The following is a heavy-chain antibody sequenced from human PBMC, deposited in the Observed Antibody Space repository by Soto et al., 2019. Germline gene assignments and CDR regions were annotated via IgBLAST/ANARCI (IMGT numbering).Heavy chain of an antibody. J-gene: IGHJ4*02. V-gene: IGHV3-74*01. D-gene: IGHD3-10*01. Sequence: EVQLVESGGAVVQPGGSLRLSCAASGFTFSTYWMHWVRRPPGKGLVWVARITSDGSGTTYADSVKGRFTISRDNSKNTLYLQMNSLRAEDTAVYYCARDRTYYYGSGSHFDYWGQGTLVTVSS. CDR1: GFTFSTYW. CDR3: ARDRTYYYGSGSHFDY. CDR2: ITSDGSGT.